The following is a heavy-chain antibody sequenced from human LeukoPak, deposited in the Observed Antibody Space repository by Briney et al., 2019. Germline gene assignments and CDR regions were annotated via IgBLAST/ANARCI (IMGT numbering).Heavy chain of an antibody. J-gene: IGHJ2*01. D-gene: IGHD5-24*01. Sequence: ASVKVSCKASGYAFTGYDINWVRQATGQGLEWMGWMTPNSGYTGYAQKFQGRVTITRNTSITTAYMELSSLRFEDTAVYYCARGRDGYNFGYFDLWGRGTLVTVSS. CDR1: GYAFTGYD. V-gene: IGHV1-8*03. CDR2: MTPNSGYT. CDR3: ARGRDGYNFGYFDL.